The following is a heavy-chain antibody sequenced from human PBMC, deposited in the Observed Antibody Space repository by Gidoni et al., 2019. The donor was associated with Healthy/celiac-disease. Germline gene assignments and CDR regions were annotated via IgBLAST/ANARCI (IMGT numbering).Heavy chain of an antibody. CDR1: GGPFSSYA. CDR2: IIPIFGTA. CDR3: ARDGVRGGAAAGTYYYYMDV. J-gene: IGHJ6*03. D-gene: IGHD6-13*01. Sequence: QVQLVQSGAEVKKPGSSVKVSCKASGGPFSSYAISWVRQAPGQGLEWMGGIIPIFGTANYAQKFQGRVTITADKSTSTAYMELSSLRSEDTAVYYCARDGVRGGAAAGTYYYYMDVWGKGTTVTVSS. V-gene: IGHV1-69*06.